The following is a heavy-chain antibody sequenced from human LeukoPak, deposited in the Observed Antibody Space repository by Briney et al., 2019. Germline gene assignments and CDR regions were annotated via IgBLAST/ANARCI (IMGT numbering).Heavy chain of an antibody. Sequence: GGSLRLSCAASGFTFSTYAMSWVRQAPGKGLEWVSAISGSGGSTYYADSVKGRFTISRDNSKNTLYLQMNSLRAEDTAVYYCAKGPGYSSGWPLNWGQGTLVTVSS. J-gene: IGHJ4*02. CDR3: AKGPGYSSGWPLN. CDR1: GFTFSTYA. CDR2: ISGSGGST. V-gene: IGHV3-23*01. D-gene: IGHD6-19*01.